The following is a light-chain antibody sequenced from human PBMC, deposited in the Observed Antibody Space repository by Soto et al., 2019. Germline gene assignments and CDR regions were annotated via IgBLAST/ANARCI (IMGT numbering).Light chain of an antibody. Sequence: EIVMTPSPATLSLSPGERANLSCRASQSVSSNLAWYQQKPGQAPSLLIYGASTRATGTPARFSGSGSGTEFTLTISSLQSEDFAVYYCQQYIRWPLTFGGGTKVDIK. CDR2: GAS. J-gene: IGKJ4*01. V-gene: IGKV3-15*01. CDR1: QSVSSN. CDR3: QQYIRWPLT.